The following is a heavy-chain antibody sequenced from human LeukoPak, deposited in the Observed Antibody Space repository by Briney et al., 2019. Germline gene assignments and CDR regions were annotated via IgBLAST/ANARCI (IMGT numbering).Heavy chain of an antibody. J-gene: IGHJ6*03. CDR1: GYTFTSYG. D-gene: IGHD3-22*01. Sequence: ASVKVSCKASGYTFTSYGISWVRQAPGQGLEWMGWISAYNGNTNYAQKLQGRVTMTTDTSTGTAYMELRSLRSDDTAVYYCARVSSDSGYYDPYYYMDVWGKGTTVTISS. CDR2: ISAYNGNT. CDR3: ARVSSDSGYYDPYYYMDV. V-gene: IGHV1-18*01.